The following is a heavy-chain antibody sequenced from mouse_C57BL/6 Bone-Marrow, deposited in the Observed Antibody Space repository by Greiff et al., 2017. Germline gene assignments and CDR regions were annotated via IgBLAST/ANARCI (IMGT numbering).Heavy chain of an antibody. CDR1: GYTFTSYW. CDR3: ARLLCMTTVEGPYYFDY. D-gene: IGHD1-1*01. Sequence: VQLQQSGAELVMPGASVKLSCKASGYTFTSYWMHWVKQRPGQGLEWIGEIDPSDSYTNYNQKFKGKSTLTVDKSSSTAYMQLSSLTSEDSAVYYCARLLCMTTVEGPYYFDYWGQGTTLTGSS. CDR2: IDPSDSYT. V-gene: IGHV1-69*01. J-gene: IGHJ2*01.